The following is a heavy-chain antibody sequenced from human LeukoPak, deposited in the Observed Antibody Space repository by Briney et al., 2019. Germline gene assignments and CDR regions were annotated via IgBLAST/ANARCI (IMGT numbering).Heavy chain of an antibody. CDR2: ISSSSSYI. D-gene: IGHD4-17*01. J-gene: IGHJ4*02. CDR3: ARDQDGDYPFDY. V-gene: IGHV3-21*01. Sequence: GGSLRLSCAASGFTFSSYAMSWVRQAPGKGLEWVSSISSSSSYIYYADSVKGRFTISRDNAKNSLYLQMNSLRAEDTAVYYCARDQDGDYPFDYWGQGTLVTVSS. CDR1: GFTFSSYA.